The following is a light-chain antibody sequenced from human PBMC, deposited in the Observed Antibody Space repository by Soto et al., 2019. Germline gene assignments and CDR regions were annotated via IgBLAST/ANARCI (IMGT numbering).Light chain of an antibody. CDR2: EVS. Sequence: QSALTQPASVSGSPGQSITISCTGTSSDVGAYNYVSWYHQHPGIAPKLMIFEVSDRPSGVSNRFSGSKSGNTASLTISGLQAEDEADYYCSSYTSSNTLVFGGGTKLTVL. CDR1: SSDVGAYNY. CDR3: SSYTSSNTLV. J-gene: IGLJ2*01. V-gene: IGLV2-14*01.